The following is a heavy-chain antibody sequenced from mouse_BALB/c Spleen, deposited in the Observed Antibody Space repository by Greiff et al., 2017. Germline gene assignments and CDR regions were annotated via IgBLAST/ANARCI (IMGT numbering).Heavy chain of an antibody. CDR2: IAPGSGST. D-gene: IGHD2-2*01. CDR1: GYTFTSYW. V-gene: IGHV1S41*01. CDR3: AGGVTTFAY. J-gene: IGHJ3*01. Sequence: DLVKPGASVKLSCKASGYTFTSYWINWIKQRPGQGLEWIGRIAPGSGSTYYNEMFKGKATLTVDTSSSTAYIQLSSLSSEDSAVYCCAGGVTTFAYWGQGTLVTVSA.